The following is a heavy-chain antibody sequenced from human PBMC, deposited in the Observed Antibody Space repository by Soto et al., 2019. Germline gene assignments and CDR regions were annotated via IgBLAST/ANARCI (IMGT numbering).Heavy chain of an antibody. D-gene: IGHD1-20*01. CDR1: GFTFSNYG. V-gene: IGHV3-48*02. CDR3: AKGARGMGYFDY. CDR2: ISSSSSNI. Sequence: PGGSLRLSCAASGFTFSNYGMNWVRQAPGKGLEWVSYISSSSSNIYYADSVKGRFTISRDNAKNSLYLQVNSLSDEDSAVYYCAKGARGMGYFDYWGQGTPVTVSS. J-gene: IGHJ4*02.